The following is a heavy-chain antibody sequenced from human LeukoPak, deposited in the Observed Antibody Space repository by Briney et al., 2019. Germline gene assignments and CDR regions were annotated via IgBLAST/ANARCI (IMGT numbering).Heavy chain of an antibody. D-gene: IGHD3-10*01. CDR3: ARRGYMVRGSYYFDY. V-gene: IGHV4-39*01. CDR2: IYYSGRT. Sequence: SETLSLTCTVSGGSISSSSYYWGWIRQPPGKGLEWIGSIYYSGRTYYNPSLKSRVTISVDTSKNQFSLKLSSVTAADTAVYYCARRGYMVRGSYYFDYWGQGTLVTVSS. J-gene: IGHJ4*02. CDR1: GGSISSSSYY.